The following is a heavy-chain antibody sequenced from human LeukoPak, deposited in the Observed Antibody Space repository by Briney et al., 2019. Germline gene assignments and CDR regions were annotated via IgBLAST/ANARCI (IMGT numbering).Heavy chain of an antibody. J-gene: IGHJ4*02. V-gene: IGHV4-34*01. CDR3: ARHVKLGYDSSGRHQTLDY. CDR2: INHSGST. D-gene: IGHD3-22*01. Sequence: PSETLSLTCAVYGGSFSGYYWSWIRQPPGKGLEWIGEINHSGSTNYNPSLKSRVTISVDTSKNQFSLKLSSVTAADTAVYYCARHVKLGYDSSGRHQTLDYWGQGTLVTVSS. CDR1: GGSFSGYY.